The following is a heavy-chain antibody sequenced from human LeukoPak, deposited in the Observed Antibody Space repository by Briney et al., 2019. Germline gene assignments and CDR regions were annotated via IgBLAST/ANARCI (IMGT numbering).Heavy chain of an antibody. D-gene: IGHD3-22*01. CDR1: GGSVRSGGYH. CDR3: AREGRRRDYYDSSGYYPYNWFGP. J-gene: IGHJ5*02. Sequence: SETLSLTCSVSGGSVRSGGYHWTWIRQYPGKGLEYIGYIYSSGSTFYNPSLKSRISISIETSMTQFSLKVSSVTAADTAVYYCAREGRRRDYYDSSGYYPYNWFGPWGQGTLVTVSS. CDR2: IYSSGST. V-gene: IGHV4-31*03.